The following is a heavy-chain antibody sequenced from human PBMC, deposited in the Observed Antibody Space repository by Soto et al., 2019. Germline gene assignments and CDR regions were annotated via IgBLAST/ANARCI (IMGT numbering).Heavy chain of an antibody. CDR1: GGTFSSYA. J-gene: IGHJ6*02. CDR3: ARVALTFYYYYGMDV. CDR2: IIPIFGTA. V-gene: IGHV1-69*13. Sequence: ASVKVSCKASGGTFSSYAISWVRQAPGQGLEWMGGIIPIFGTANYAQKFQGRVTITADESTSTAYMELSSLRSEDTAVYYCARVALTFYYYYGMDVWGQGTTVTVSS.